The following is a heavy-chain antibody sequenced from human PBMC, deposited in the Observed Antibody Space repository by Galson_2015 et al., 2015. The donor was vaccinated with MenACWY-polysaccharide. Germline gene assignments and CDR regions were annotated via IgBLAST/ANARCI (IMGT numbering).Heavy chain of an antibody. CDR1: GFTFDDYA. CDR2: ISWNSDII. Sequence: SLRLSCAASGFTFDDYAMHWVRQAPGKGLEWVSGISWNSDIIGYADSVKGRFTISRDSAKNSLYLQMNSLRPEDTALYYRAKGYSYSKSPVDHWGQGTLVTVSS. D-gene: IGHD2-15*01. V-gene: IGHV3-9*01. J-gene: IGHJ4*02. CDR3: AKGYSYSKSPVDH.